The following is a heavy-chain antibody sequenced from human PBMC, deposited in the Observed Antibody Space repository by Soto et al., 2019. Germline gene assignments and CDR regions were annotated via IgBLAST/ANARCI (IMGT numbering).Heavy chain of an antibody. V-gene: IGHV1-69*06. CDR2: IIPPMRTV. CDR1: EGTFASYS. D-gene: IGHD2-21*01. Sequence: QEELVQSGAEVKKPGSSVNVSCRTSEGTFASYSITWLRQAPGQRLGWMGEIIPPMRTVNYAQKFQDRVTITGDRSTSTVYMALSSLRSADTAVYYCARDPVDVFGYLDVWGQGTPVTVSS. J-gene: IGHJ6*02. CDR3: ARDPVDVFGYLDV.